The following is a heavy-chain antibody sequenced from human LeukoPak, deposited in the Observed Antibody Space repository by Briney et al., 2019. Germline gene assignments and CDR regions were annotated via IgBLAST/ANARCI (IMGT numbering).Heavy chain of an antibody. J-gene: IGHJ3*02. Sequence: SETLSLTCTVSGSPIGAYSWSWIRQPPGKGLEWIGYIYTTGSTHHNPSLKSRVTMSLDRSKNQFSLRLTYVTAADTAVFYCARHRAEMATITDDAFDMWGRGTMVTVSS. CDR2: IYTTGST. CDR3: ARHRAEMATITDDAFDM. V-gene: IGHV4-4*09. CDR1: GSPIGAYS. D-gene: IGHD5-24*01.